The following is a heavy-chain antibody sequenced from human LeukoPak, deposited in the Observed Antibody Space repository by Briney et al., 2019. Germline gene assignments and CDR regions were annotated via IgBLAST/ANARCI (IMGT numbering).Heavy chain of an antibody. CDR2: FSSSSGTI. Sequence: GGSLRLSCAASGFTFSSYSMNWVRQAPGKGLEWVSYFSSSSGTIYYADSVKGRFTISRDNAKNSLYLQMSSLRDEDTAVYYCARVGYGPPFEYWGQGTLVTVSS. D-gene: IGHD5-18*01. V-gene: IGHV3-48*02. CDR3: ARVGYGPPFEY. J-gene: IGHJ4*02. CDR1: GFTFSSYS.